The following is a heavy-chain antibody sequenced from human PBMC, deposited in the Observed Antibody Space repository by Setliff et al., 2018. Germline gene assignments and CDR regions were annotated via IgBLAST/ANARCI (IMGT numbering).Heavy chain of an antibody. V-gene: IGHV1-69*13. J-gene: IGHJ4*02. D-gene: IGHD2-21*01. Sequence: ASVKVSCKGSGGKYAVGWVRQAPGQGLEWMGGIIPVYGKPNYAQKFRGRVTITADESTDTVYMELSSLRSDDTAVYYCARDRSFCRGASCYTLAYWGQRSLVTVSS. CDR1: GGKYA. CDR2: IIPVYGKP. CDR3: ARDRSFCRGASCYTLAY.